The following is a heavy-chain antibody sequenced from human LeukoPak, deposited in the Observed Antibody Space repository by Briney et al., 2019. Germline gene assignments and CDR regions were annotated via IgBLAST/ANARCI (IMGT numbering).Heavy chain of an antibody. CDR1: GGSVTSTNG. Sequence: SETLSLTCGVSGGSVTSTNGWTWVRQPPGKGLEWIGEVHLDGRTNYNPSLKSRLTMSVDLSENHVSLKLTSVTAADTAVYYCAREGGFYRPLDYSGQGTLVTVSS. V-gene: IGHV4-4*02. CDR3: AREGGFYRPLDY. J-gene: IGHJ4*02. D-gene: IGHD3-3*01. CDR2: VHLDGRT.